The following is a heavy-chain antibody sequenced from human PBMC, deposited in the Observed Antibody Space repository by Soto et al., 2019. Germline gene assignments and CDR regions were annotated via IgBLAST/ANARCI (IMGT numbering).Heavy chain of an antibody. D-gene: IGHD2-15*01. CDR1: GFTFSNNC. CDR2: ISSDGINK. Sequence: QVQLVESGGGAVQPGRSLRLSCAASGFTFSNNCIHWVRQAPGKGLEWVEVISSDGINKYYADSVKGRSTISRDNSKNTLFMQMNSLRVDDTAVYYCALDLYGGSSRFDYWGQVTLVTVSS. J-gene: IGHJ4*02. V-gene: IGHV3-30*03. CDR3: ALDLYGGSSRFDY.